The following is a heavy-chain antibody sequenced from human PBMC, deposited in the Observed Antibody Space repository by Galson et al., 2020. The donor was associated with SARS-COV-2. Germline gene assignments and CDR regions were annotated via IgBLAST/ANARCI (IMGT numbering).Heavy chain of an antibody. CDR1: GFTSNYE. CDR2: ISSGGGSI. J-gene: IGHJ4*02. D-gene: IGHD6-19*01. Sequence: GESLKISCAASGFTSNYEMNWVRQAPGKGLEWISYISSGGGSIYYADSVKGRFTISRDNAKKSLYLQMNSLRAEDTAIYYCARAANGWSDFDYCGQGTVVTVSA. CDR3: ARAANGWSDFDY. V-gene: IGHV3-48*03.